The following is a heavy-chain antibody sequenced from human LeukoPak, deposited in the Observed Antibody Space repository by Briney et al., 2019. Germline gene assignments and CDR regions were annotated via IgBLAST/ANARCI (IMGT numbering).Heavy chain of an antibody. V-gene: IGHV3-48*03. J-gene: IGHJ1*01. CDR2: ISSSGRTT. CDR1: GFTFSSYE. D-gene: IGHD6-19*01. CDR3: ARDDRRGAVAGTSYFQH. Sequence: GGSLRLSCAASGFTFSSYEMKWVRQARGKGLEGVSYISSSGRTTYYADSVKGRFTISRDNAKNSLYLQMNSLRAEDTAVYYCARDDRRGAVAGTSYFQHWGQGTLVTVSS.